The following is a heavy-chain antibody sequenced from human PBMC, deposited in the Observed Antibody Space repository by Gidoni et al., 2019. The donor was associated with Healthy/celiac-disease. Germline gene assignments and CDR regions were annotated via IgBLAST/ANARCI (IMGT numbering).Heavy chain of an antibody. D-gene: IGHD6-13*01. CDR2: IFSNDEK. J-gene: IGHJ6*03. CDR1: GFSLSNARMG. V-gene: IGHV2-26*01. Sequence: QVTWKESGPVLVIPTETLTLTCTVSGFSLSNARMGVSWIRQPPGKALEWLSHIFSNDEKTYNTSLKSRLTISKDTSKSQVDLTMTNMDPVDTATYYCARILKDSSSWYYYYMDVWGKGTTVTVSS. CDR3: ARILKDSSSWYYYYMDV.